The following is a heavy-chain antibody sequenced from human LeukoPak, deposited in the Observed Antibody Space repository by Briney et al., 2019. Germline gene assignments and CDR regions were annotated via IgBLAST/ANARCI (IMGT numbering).Heavy chain of an antibody. CDR3: AIEGSGRSLAP. J-gene: IGHJ5*02. Sequence: GGSLRLSCAASGFTVSSNYMSWVRQAPGKGLEWVSVIYSGGSTYYADSVRGRFTISRDNSKNTLYLQMNSLRAEDTAMYYCAIEGSGRSLAPWGQGTLVTVSS. D-gene: IGHD3-3*01. CDR2: IYSGGST. V-gene: IGHV3-53*01. CDR1: GFTVSSNY.